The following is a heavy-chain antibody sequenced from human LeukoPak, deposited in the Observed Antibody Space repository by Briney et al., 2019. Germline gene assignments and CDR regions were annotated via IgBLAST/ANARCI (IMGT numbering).Heavy chain of an antibody. Sequence: PGESLRLSCAVSGLTFSSYGMHWVRQAPGKGLEWVAVIWYEGSKKYYADSVKGRFTISRDNSKNTLYLQMNSLRGEDTAVYYCAREGIFGSSPLGYYYYGMDVWGQGTTVTVSS. D-gene: IGHD3-3*02. J-gene: IGHJ6*01. V-gene: IGHV3-33*01. CDR3: AREGIFGSSPLGYYYYGMDV. CDR2: IWYEGSKK. CDR1: GLTFSSYG.